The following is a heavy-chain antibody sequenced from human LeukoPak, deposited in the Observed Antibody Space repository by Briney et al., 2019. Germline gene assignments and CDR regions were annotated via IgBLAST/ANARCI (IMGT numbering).Heavy chain of an antibody. CDR3: ARGGPSKGFDY. Sequence: SGTLSLTCTVSGGSISSGGYYWSWIRQPPGKGLEWIGYIYHSGSTYYNPSLKSRVTISVDRSKNQFSLKLSSVTAADTAVYYCARGGPSKGFDYWGQGTLVTVSS. J-gene: IGHJ4*02. CDR2: IYHSGST. V-gene: IGHV4-30-2*01. CDR1: GGSISSGGYY.